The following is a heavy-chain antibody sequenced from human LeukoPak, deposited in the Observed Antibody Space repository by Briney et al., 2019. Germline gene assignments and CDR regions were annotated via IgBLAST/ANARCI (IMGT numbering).Heavy chain of an antibody. CDR1: GGTFSSYA. J-gene: IGHJ4*02. V-gene: IGHV1-69*04. D-gene: IGHD3-22*01. CDR2: IIPILGIA. Sequence: SVKVSCKASGGTFSSYAISWVRQAPGRGLEWMGRIIPILGIANYAQKFQGRVTITADKSTSTAYMELSSLRSEDTAVYYCARDPSGYYDSSGYYSNDYWGQGTLVTVSS. CDR3: ARDPSGYYDSSGYYSNDY.